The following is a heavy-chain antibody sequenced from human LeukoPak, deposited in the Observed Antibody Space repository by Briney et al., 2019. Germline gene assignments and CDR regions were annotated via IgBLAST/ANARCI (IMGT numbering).Heavy chain of an antibody. V-gene: IGHV3-48*01. CDR2: ISSSHI. CDR3: ARDHDWGFDY. CDR1: GFTFKDYS. Sequence: GGSLRLSCAASGFTFKDYSTNWVRQAPGKGLEFVSYISSSHIYYADSVKGRFTISRDNAKNSLYLEMNSLRAEDTAVYYCARDHDWGFDYWGQGILVTVSS. J-gene: IGHJ4*02. D-gene: IGHD2-21*01.